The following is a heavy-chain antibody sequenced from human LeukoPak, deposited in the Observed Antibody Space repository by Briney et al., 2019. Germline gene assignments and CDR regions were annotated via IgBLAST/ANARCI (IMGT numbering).Heavy chain of an antibody. CDR3: ARAGYDSSGYSTYYFDY. V-gene: IGHV4-31*03. CDR2: IYYSGST. J-gene: IGHJ4*02. Sequence: PSQTLSLTCTVSGGSISSGGYYWSWIRQHPGKGLEWIGYIYYSGSTYYNPSLKSRVTISIDTSKNQFSLKLSSVTAADTAVYYCARAGYDSSGYSTYYFDYWGQGTLVTVFS. CDR1: GGSISSGGYY. D-gene: IGHD3-22*01.